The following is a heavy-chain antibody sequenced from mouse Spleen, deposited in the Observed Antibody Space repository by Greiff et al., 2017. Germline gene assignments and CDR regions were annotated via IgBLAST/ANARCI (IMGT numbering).Heavy chain of an antibody. J-gene: IGHJ4*01. Sequence: DVKLVESGPELVKPGASVKISCKASGYTFTDYYMNWVKQSHGKSLEWIGDINPNNGGTSSNQKFKGKATLTVAKSSSTAYMELRSLTSEDSAVYYCARWDGKGAFSYAMDYWGQGTSVTVSS. CDR2: INPNNGGT. V-gene: IGHV1-26*01. CDR3: ARWDGKGAFSYAMDY. CDR1: GYTFTDYY. D-gene: IGHD2-1*01.